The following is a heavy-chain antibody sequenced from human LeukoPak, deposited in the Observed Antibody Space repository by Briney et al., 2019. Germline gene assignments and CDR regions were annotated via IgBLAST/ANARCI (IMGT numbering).Heavy chain of an antibody. V-gene: IGHV4-39*01. J-gene: IGHJ4*02. D-gene: IGHD6-13*01. CDR2: IYYSGST. Sequence: SETLSLTCTVSGGSISSSSYYWGWIRQPPGKGLEWIGSIYYSGSTYYNPSLKSRVTISVDTSKNQFSLKLSSVTAADTAVYYCARLVIAAAGHYFDYWGQGTLVTVSS. CDR3: ARLVIAAAGHYFDY. CDR1: GGSISSSSYY.